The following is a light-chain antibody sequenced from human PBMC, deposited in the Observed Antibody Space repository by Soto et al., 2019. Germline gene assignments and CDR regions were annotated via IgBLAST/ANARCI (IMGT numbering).Light chain of an antibody. J-gene: IGKJ3*01. CDR2: DAS. CDR3: KQRTNWLT. V-gene: IGKV3-11*01. Sequence: EIVLTQSPATLSLSPGERATLSCRASQNVSTYLAWYQQKPGQAPRLLIYDASNRATGIPARFSGSGSGTDFTLTISSLEPEDFAVYYCKQRTNWLTFGPGTKVDIK. CDR1: QNVSTY.